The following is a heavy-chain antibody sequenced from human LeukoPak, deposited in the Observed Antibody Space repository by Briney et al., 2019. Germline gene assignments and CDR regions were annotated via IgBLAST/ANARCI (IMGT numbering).Heavy chain of an antibody. D-gene: IGHD3-22*01. CDR2: ISYDGSNK. V-gene: IGHV3-30*04. CDR1: AITFSTYA. CDR3: ARGPPMYSYGSSDYHYDYFEY. Sequence: PGGSLRLSCAASAITFSTYAMHWVRQAPGKGLEWVALISYDGSNKYYADSVKGRFTISRDNPKNTLYLQMNSLTAEDTAVYYCARGPPMYSYGSSDYHYDYFEYWGQGTLVTVSS. J-gene: IGHJ4*02.